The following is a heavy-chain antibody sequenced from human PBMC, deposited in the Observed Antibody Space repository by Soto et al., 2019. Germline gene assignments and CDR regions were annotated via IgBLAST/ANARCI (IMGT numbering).Heavy chain of an antibody. Sequence: EVQLVESGGGLVQPGGSLRLSCAASGFTFSSYWMHWVRQAPGKGLVWVSRINSDGSSTSYADSVKGRFTISRDNANNTLSLQMNRLRAEDTAVYSCASGGYCSGGSCYPDCWFDHWGQGTLVTFSS. CDR1: GFTFSSYW. CDR3: ASGGYCSGGSCYPDCWFDH. J-gene: IGHJ5*02. V-gene: IGHV3-74*01. CDR2: INSDGSST. D-gene: IGHD2-15*01.